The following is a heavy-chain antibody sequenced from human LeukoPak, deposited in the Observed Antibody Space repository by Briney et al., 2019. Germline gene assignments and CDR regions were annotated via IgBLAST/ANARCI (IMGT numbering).Heavy chain of an antibody. V-gene: IGHV4-34*01. CDR2: IYYSGST. CDR3: ARHKYSSGWPPEGAFDI. J-gene: IGHJ3*02. Sequence: SETLSLTCAVYGGSFSGYYWSWIRQPPGKGLEWIGSIYYSGSTYYNPSLKSRVTISVDTSKNQFSLKLSSVTAADTAVYYCARHKYSSGWPPEGAFDIWGQGTMVTVSS. CDR1: GGSFSGYY. D-gene: IGHD6-19*01.